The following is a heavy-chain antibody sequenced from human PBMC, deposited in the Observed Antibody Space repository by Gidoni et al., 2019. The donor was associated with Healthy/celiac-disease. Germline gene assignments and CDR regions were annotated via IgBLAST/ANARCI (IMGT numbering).Heavy chain of an antibody. CDR3: ASWEAGYGGNSVALFDY. V-gene: IGHV4-31*03. Sequence: QVQLQESGPGLVKHSQTLSLTCTVSGGSISRGGSYWSWIRQHPGKGLEWIGYIYYSGSTYYNPSLKSRVTISVDTSKNQFSLKLSSVTAADTAVYYCASWEAGYGGNSVALFDYWGQGTLVTVSS. CDR1: GGSISRGGSY. J-gene: IGHJ4*02. D-gene: IGHD2-21*02. CDR2: IYYSGST.